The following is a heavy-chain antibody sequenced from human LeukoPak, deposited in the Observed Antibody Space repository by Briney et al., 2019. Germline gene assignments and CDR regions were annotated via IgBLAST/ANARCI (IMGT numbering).Heavy chain of an antibody. Sequence: SETLSLTCTVSGGSISSYYWSWIRQPPGKGLEWIGYIYYSGSTNYNPSLKSRVTISVDTSKNQFSLKLSSVTAADTAVYYCAGRYCSGGSCYDPGSFDYWGQGTLVTVSS. V-gene: IGHV4-59*01. D-gene: IGHD2-15*01. J-gene: IGHJ4*02. CDR2: IYYSGST. CDR1: GGSISSYY. CDR3: AGRYCSGGSCYDPGSFDY.